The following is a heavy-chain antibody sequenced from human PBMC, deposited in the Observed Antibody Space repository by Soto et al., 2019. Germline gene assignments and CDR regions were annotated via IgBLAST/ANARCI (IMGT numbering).Heavy chain of an antibody. J-gene: IGHJ2*01. CDR1: GGSISSGDYY. D-gene: IGHD2-8*01. Sequence: TSETLSLTCTVSGGSISSGDYYWSWIRQPPGKGLEWIGYIYYSGSTYYNPSLKSRVTISVDTSKNQFSLKLSSVTAADTAMYYCVTRTSHWYFDLWGRGTLVNVS. CDR2: IYYSGST. CDR3: VTRTSHWYFDL. V-gene: IGHV4-30-4*01.